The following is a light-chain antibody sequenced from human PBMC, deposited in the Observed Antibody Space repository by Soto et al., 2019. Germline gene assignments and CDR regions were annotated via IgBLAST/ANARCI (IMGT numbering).Light chain of an antibody. J-gene: IGKJ1*01. V-gene: IGKV3-20*01. CDR3: QRYGISPT. CDR1: QSVSSSY. Sequence: EIVLTQSPGTLSLSPGERATLSCRSSQSVSSSYLAWYQQKPGQAPRLLIYDASNRATGIPDRFSGSGSGTEFTLTISRLEPEDFAVYYCQRYGISPTFGQGTKVEIK. CDR2: DAS.